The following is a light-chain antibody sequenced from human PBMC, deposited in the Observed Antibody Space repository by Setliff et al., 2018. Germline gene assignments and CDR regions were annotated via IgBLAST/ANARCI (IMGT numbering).Light chain of an antibody. CDR1: SSDVGAYNY. V-gene: IGLV2-14*03. Sequence: QSVLTQPASVSGSPGQSITISCTGTSSDVGAYNYVSWYQQHPGEVPKLIIYDVSERPSGVSHRFSGSKSGNTASLTISGLQAEDEADYYCFSYARPTSWVFGGGTKGTV. J-gene: IGLJ3*02. CDR2: DVS. CDR3: FSYARPTSWV.